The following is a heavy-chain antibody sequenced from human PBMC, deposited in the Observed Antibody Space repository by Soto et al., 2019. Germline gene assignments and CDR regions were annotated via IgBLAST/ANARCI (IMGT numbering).Heavy chain of an antibody. J-gene: IGHJ6*04. Sequence: SETLSLTCAVYGGSFSGYYWSWIRQPPGKGLEWIGEINHSGSTNYNPSLKSRVTISVDTSKNQFSLKLSSVTAADKAVYYRAREGQPRRRFGMDVWGKGTTVTVSS. CDR2: INHSGST. CDR1: GGSFSGYY. CDR3: AREGQPRRRFGMDV. V-gene: IGHV4-34*01. D-gene: IGHD6-13*01.